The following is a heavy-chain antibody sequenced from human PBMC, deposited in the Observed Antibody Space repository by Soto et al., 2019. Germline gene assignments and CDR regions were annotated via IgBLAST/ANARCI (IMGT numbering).Heavy chain of an antibody. D-gene: IGHD3-10*01. Sequence: QVQLVQSGAEVKKPGASVKVSCKASGYTFTSYGISWVRQAPGQGLEWMGWISAYNGNTNYAQKLQGRVTMTTDTSTSTAYMELRSLRSDDTAVYYCAREVPYYYGSGSYRDYCDYWGQGTLVTVSS. J-gene: IGHJ4*02. V-gene: IGHV1-18*01. CDR1: GYTFTSYG. CDR2: ISAYNGNT. CDR3: AREVPYYYGSGSYRDYCDY.